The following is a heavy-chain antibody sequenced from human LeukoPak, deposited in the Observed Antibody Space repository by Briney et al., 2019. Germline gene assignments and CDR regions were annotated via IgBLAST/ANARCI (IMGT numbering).Heavy chain of an antibody. V-gene: IGHV4-34*01. CDR3: ARDNYDSSGYLGGNWFDP. J-gene: IGHJ5*02. CDR2: INHSGST. Sequence: HSETLSLTCAVYGGSFSGYYWSWIRQPPGKGLEWIGEINHSGSTNYNPSLKSRVTMSVDTSKNQFSLKLSSVTAADTAVYYCARDNYDSSGYLGGNWFDPWGQGTLVTVSS. D-gene: IGHD3-22*01. CDR1: GGSFSGYY.